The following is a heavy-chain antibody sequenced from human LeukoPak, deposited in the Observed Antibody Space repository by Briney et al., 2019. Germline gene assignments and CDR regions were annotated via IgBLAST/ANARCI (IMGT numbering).Heavy chain of an antibody. CDR3: ARGPSGYHNT. CDR1: GITFRSYD. CDR2: ISYDGSNK. V-gene: IGHV3-30*14. J-gene: IGHJ4*02. Sequence: GRSLRLSCAASGITFRSYDMHWVRQAPGKGLEWVAVISYDGSNKYYADSVKGRITISRDNSKNTLYLQMNSLRAEDTAVYYCARGPSGYHNTGGQGTLVTVSS. D-gene: IGHD5-12*01.